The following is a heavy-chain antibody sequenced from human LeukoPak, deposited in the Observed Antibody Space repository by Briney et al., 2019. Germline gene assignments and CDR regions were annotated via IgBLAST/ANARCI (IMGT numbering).Heavy chain of an antibody. D-gene: IGHD6-6*01. CDR1: GFTFSSYS. CDR3: AREEGSSPSFWYFDL. V-gene: IGHV3-21*01. J-gene: IGHJ2*01. CDR2: ISSSSSYI. Sequence: KPGGSLRLSCAASGFTFSSYSMNWVRQAPGKGLEWVSSISSSSSYIYYADSVKGRFTISRDNAKNSLYLQMNSLRAEDTAVYYCAREEGSSPSFWYFDLWGRGTLVTVSS.